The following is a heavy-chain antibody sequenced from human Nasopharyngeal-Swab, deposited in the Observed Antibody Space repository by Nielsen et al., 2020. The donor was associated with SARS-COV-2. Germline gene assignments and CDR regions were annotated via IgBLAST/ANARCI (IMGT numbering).Heavy chain of an antibody. CDR3: AKDLAYCGGDCYSGFDY. CDR2: ISGSGGST. D-gene: IGHD2-21*02. CDR1: GFTFSSYA. Sequence: GGSLRLSCAASGFTFSSYAMGWVRQAPGKGLEWVSAISGSGGSTYYADSVKGRFTISRDNSKNTLYLQMNSLRAEDTAVYYCAKDLAYCGGDCYSGFDYWGQGTLVTVSS. V-gene: IGHV3-23*01. J-gene: IGHJ4*02.